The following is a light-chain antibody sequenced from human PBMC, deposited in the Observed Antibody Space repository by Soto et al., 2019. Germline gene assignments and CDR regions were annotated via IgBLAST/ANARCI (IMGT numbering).Light chain of an antibody. Sequence: DIQMTQSPSTLSASVGDRVTITCRASQSISSWLAWYQQKPGKAPKLLIYDASSLERGVPSRFSGSGSGTEFPLTISSLQPDDFATYCCHQYNSYHTFGPGTKVDIK. CDR2: DAS. J-gene: IGKJ3*01. CDR3: HQYNSYHT. V-gene: IGKV1-5*01. CDR1: QSISSW.